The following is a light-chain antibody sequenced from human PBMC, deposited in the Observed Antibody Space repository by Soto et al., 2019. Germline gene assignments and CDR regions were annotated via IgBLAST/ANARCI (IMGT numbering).Light chain of an antibody. Sequence: VLTQPPSVSGAPGQRVTISCTGSSSNIGAGYDVHWYQQLPGTAPKLLIYANTNRPSGVPDRFSGSKSGTSASLAITGLQAEDEADYYCQSYDSSLSGYVFGTGTKLTVL. J-gene: IGLJ1*01. CDR2: ANT. CDR1: SSNIGAGYD. CDR3: QSYDSSLSGYV. V-gene: IGLV1-40*01.